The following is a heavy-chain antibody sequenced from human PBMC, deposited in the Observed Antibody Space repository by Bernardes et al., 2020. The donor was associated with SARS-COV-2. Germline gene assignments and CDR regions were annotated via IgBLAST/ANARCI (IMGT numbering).Heavy chain of an antibody. J-gene: IGHJ4*02. CDR1: EITFSTYG. CDR2: IRNSGGLT. V-gene: IGHV3-23*01. CDR3: GVIVVSGDWYFDY. Sequence: WGSLRLSCVASEITFSTYGMAWVRQAPGKGPEWVSSIRNSGGLTYYADSVKARFTVSRDNSKNTLYLQMNSLRAEDTAVYYCGVIVVSGDWYFDYWGPGSLVTVSS. D-gene: IGHD6-19*01.